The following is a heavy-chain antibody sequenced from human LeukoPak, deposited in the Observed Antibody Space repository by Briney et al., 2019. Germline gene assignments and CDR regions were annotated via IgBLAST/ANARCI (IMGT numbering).Heavy chain of an antibody. Sequence: GASVKVSCKASGYTFTSYGIRWVRQAPGQGLEWMGWISAYNGNTNYAQKLQGRVTMTTDTSTSTAYMELRSLRSDDTAVYYCARDSPASGIAPTCDPWAQGTLVTVSS. D-gene: IGHD6-13*01. CDR1: GYTFTSYG. CDR2: ISAYNGNT. V-gene: IGHV1-18*01. CDR3: ARDSPASGIAPTCDP. J-gene: IGHJ5*02.